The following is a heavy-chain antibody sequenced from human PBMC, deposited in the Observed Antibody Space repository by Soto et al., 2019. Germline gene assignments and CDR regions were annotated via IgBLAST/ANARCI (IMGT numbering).Heavy chain of an antibody. CDR1: GYSFTSYA. Sequence: ASVKVSCKASGYSFTSYAMHWVRQAPGQRIEWMGWINGGNGNTKYSQRFQGTVTFTRDTSASTAYMEVRSLRSEDTAVYYCARLVRCEQPVPCYYFDYWGQGTLVTVSS. CDR3: ARLVRCEQPVPCYYFDY. CDR2: INGGNGNT. D-gene: IGHD6-6*01. V-gene: IGHV1-3*01. J-gene: IGHJ4*02.